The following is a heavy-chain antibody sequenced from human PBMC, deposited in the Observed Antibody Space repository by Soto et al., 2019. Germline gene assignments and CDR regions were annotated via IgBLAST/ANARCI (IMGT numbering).Heavy chain of an antibody. CDR2: ISAYNGNT. V-gene: IGHV1-18*01. J-gene: IGHJ4*02. Sequence: QVQLVQSGAEVKKPGASVKVSCKASGYTFTSYGISWVRQAPGQGLEWMGWISAYNGNTKYAQKLQGRVTMTTDTSTSTAYMEVRSLRSEXTAVXXXXXXXAXXXXDYWGQGTLVTVSS. CDR1: GYTFTSYG. CDR3: XXXXAXXXXDY.